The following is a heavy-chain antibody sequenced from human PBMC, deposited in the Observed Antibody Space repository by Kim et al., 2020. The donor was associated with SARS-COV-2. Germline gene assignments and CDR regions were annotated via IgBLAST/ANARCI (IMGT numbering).Heavy chain of an antibody. V-gene: IGHV4-34*01. CDR1: GGSFSGYY. CDR2: INHSGST. Sequence: SETLSLTCAVYGGSFSGYYWSWIRQPPGKGLEWIGEINHSGSTNYNPSLKSRVNISVDTSKNQFSLKLRYVTAADTAVYYCSRGGSSAMFARNFDYWGQGTLVTVSS. CDR3: SRGGSSAMFARNFDY. J-gene: IGHJ4*02. D-gene: IGHD3-10*02.